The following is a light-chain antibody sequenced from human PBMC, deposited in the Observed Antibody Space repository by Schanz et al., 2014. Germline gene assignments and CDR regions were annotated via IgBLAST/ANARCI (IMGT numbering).Light chain of an antibody. Sequence: DIQMTQSPSTLSASVGDTVTITCRASQSIAGNWLAWYQQKPGKAPKLLIYKASSLESGVPSRFSGSGSGSEFTLTISSLQPDDFATYYCQQLNSYPRTFGQGTKLEIK. J-gene: IGKJ2*01. CDR3: QQLNSYPRT. CDR1: QSIAGNW. V-gene: IGKV1-5*03. CDR2: KAS.